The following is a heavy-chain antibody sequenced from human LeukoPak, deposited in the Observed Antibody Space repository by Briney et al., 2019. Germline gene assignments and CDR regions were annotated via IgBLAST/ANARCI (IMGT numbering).Heavy chain of an antibody. J-gene: IGHJ5*02. CDR2: IYYSGST. CDR3: ARLTGYSSESWFDP. V-gene: IGHV4-39*07. D-gene: IGHD3-9*01. CDR1: GGSISSSSYY. Sequence: SETLSLTCTVSGGSISSSSYYWGWIRQPPGKGLEWIGSIYYSGSTYYNPSLMSRVTISVDTSKNQFSLKLSSVTAADTAVYYCARLTGYSSESWFDPWGQGTLVTVSS.